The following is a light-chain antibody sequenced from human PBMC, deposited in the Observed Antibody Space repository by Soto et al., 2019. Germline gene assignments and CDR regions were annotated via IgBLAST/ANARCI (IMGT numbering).Light chain of an antibody. Sequence: EIVMTQSPVTLSVSPGERATLSCRASQSVSSNLAWYQKKPGQAPRLLIDGASIRATGIPARFSGSGSGTEFTLTISSLQSEDFAVYYCQQYTDWPLTFGGGTKVEIK. V-gene: IGKV3-15*01. CDR3: QQYTDWPLT. CDR2: GAS. J-gene: IGKJ4*01. CDR1: QSVSSN.